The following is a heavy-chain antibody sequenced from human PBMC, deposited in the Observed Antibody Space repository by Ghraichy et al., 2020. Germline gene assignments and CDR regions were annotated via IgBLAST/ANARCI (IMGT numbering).Heavy chain of an antibody. J-gene: IGHJ6*03. CDR3: ARSSDFHYYYYYYMDV. CDR2: IIPIFGTA. CDR1: GGTFSSYA. Sequence: SVKVSCKASGGTFSSYAISWVRQAPGQGLEWMGGIIPIFGTANYAQKFQGRVTITADESTSPAYMELSSLRSEDTAVYYCARSSDFHYYYYYYMDVWGKGTTVTVSS. V-gene: IGHV1-69*13. D-gene: IGHD2/OR15-2a*01.